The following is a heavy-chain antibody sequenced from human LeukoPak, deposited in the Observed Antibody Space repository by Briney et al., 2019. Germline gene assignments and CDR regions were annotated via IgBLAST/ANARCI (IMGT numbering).Heavy chain of an antibody. V-gene: IGHV3-74*01. J-gene: IGHJ3*02. CDR3: ARVGEMATITSDAFDI. CDR2: INSDGSNT. D-gene: IGHD5-24*01. CDR1: GFTFSIYW. Sequence: GGSLRLSCAASGFTFSIYWMHWVRQAPGKGLVWVSRINSDGSNTRYADSVKGRFTISRDNAKNTLYLQMNSLRAEDTAVYYCARVGEMATITSDAFDIWGQGTMVTVSS.